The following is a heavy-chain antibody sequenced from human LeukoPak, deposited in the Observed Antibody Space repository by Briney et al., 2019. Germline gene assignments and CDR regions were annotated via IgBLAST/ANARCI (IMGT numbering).Heavy chain of an antibody. CDR1: GGSINIYY. J-gene: IGHJ4*02. V-gene: IGHV4-59*01. D-gene: IGHD6-25*01. Sequence: SETLSLTCSVSGGSINIYYWMRIRQPPGKGLEWIGYINYSGSTNYNPSLKSRVTISVDTSKNQFSLKLSSVTAADTAVYYCARGGTRLYSAGSLDYWGQGTLVTVSS. CDR3: ARGGTRLYSAGSLDY. CDR2: INYSGST.